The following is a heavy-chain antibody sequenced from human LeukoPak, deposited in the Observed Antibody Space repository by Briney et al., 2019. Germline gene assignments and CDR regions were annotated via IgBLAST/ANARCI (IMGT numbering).Heavy chain of an antibody. D-gene: IGHD2-2*01. Sequence: SDTVSLTCTVSVGSLSSYYLSRVRPPPRKGLEVIGYIHYSWSTNHHPSLKSRVSISVDTSKIQFSLKLSSVTAADTAVNYCARSKLPAAHFNWFDPWGQGTLVTVSS. CDR3: ARSKLPAAHFNWFDP. CDR1: VGSLSSYY. V-gene: IGHV4-59*07. CDR2: IHYSWST. J-gene: IGHJ5*02.